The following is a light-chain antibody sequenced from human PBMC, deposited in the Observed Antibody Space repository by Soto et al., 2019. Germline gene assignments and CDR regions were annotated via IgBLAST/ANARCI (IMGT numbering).Light chain of an antibody. Sequence: DIQVTQSPSSLSASVGDKVTITCRASQDIKYDLGWYQQKPGTAPKRLIYSASSLQSGVPSRFSGSGSETEFTLTISSLQPEDFATYYCPQYRSFPWTFGQGTKVEIK. CDR1: QDIKYD. CDR3: PQYRSFPWT. J-gene: IGKJ1*01. V-gene: IGKV1-17*01. CDR2: SAS.